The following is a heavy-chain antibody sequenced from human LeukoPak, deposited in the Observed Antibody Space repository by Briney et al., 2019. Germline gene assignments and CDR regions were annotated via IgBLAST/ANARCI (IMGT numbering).Heavy chain of an antibody. CDR3: AREDSGYDYSPFDY. D-gene: IGHD5-12*01. CDR2: IYYSGST. Sequence: SETLTLTCTVSGGSISSYYWSWIRQPPGKGLEWIGYIYYSGSTSYNPSLKSRVTISVDTSMNQFSLKLLSVTAADTAVYYCAREDSGYDYSPFDYWGQGILVTVSS. V-gene: IGHV4-59*01. J-gene: IGHJ4*02. CDR1: GGSISSYY.